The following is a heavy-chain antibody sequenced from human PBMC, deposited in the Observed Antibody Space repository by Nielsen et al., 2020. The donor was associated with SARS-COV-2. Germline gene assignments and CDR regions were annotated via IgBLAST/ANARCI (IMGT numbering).Heavy chain of an antibody. CDR3: ARDPILGSTGLYFDY. Sequence: GESLKISCAASGFTFNNYAMSWVRQAPGKGLEWVSVISASGDSAYYADSVKGRFTISRDNSKNTLYLQMTSLRAEDTAVYYCARDPILGSTGLYFDYWGQGTRVTLSS. CDR1: GFTFNNYA. D-gene: IGHD1-26*01. J-gene: IGHJ4*02. V-gene: IGHV3-23*01. CDR2: ISASGDSA.